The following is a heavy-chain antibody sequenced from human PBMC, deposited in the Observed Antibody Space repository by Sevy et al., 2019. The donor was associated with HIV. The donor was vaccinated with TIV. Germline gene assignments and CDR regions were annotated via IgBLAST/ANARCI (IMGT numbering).Heavy chain of an antibody. CDR1: GFDFSIYS. CDR3: AREGCTKPHDY. J-gene: IGHJ4*02. CDR2: LSFGCGKI. Sequence: GGSLRLSCAASGFDFSIYSMSWVRQAPGKGLEWVSTLSFGCGKINYADSVKGRFTISRDNSKSSGYLQMNNMRVEGTAVYYCAREGCTKPHDYWGQGTLVTVSS. D-gene: IGHD2-8*01. V-gene: IGHV3-23*01.